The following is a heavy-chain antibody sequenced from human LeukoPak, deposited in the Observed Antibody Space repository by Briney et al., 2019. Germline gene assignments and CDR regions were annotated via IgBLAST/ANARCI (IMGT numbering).Heavy chain of an antibody. CDR2: ISRSGSTI. Sequence: RAGGTLRLSCVASGFRYSHYGMNWVRQAPGKGLEWISYISRSGSTIYYADSVQGRFTISRDNAKSSLSLQMNSLRVEDTAVYYCARDRGGRFGDFYYYMDVWGKGTTVTISS. D-gene: IGHD3-10*01. J-gene: IGHJ6*03. CDR3: ARDRGGRFGDFYYYMDV. V-gene: IGHV3-48*04. CDR1: GFRYSHYG.